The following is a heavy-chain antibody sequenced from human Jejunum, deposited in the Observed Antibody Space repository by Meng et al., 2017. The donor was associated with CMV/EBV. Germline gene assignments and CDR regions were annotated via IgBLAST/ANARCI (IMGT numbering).Heavy chain of an antibody. CDR1: GGAISSHSYY. J-gene: IGHJ4*02. Sequence: VSGGAISSHSYYWGWIRQSPGKGLEWIGTMYYSGSTQYNPSLKSRVTISVDTSKNQFSLNLSSVTAADTAVYYCARDNSGWYLDYWGQGALVTVSS. CDR2: MYYSGST. CDR3: ARDNSGWYLDY. V-gene: IGHV4-39*07. D-gene: IGHD5-12*01.